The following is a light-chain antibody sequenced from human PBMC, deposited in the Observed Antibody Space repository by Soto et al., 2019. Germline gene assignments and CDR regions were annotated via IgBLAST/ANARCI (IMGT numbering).Light chain of an antibody. Sequence: DLQMTQSPSSLSASLEDSVIIXXRSSQSISHHLNWYQQKPGKAPKVXIFAASSLQSGVPSRFSGSRSGPDFTLTISSLQPEDFATYYCQQSYSSPPTFGQGTKVDIK. CDR2: AAS. V-gene: IGKV1-39*01. CDR3: QQSYSSPPT. CDR1: QSISHH. J-gene: IGKJ1*01.